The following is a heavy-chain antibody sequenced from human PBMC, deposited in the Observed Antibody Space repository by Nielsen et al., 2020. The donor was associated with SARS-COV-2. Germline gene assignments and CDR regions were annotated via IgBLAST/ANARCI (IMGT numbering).Heavy chain of an antibody. CDR3: ASILDCSSTSCYTGGVRNYYYYYGMDV. J-gene: IGHJ6*02. Sequence: GESLKISCAASGFTFSSYSMNWVRQAPGKGLEWVSSISSSSSYIYYADSVKGRFTISRDNAKNSLYLQMNSLRAEDTAVYYCASILDCSSTSCYTGGVRNYYYYYGMDVWGQGTTVTVSS. CDR2: ISSSSSYI. V-gene: IGHV3-21*01. CDR1: GFTFSSYS. D-gene: IGHD2-2*02.